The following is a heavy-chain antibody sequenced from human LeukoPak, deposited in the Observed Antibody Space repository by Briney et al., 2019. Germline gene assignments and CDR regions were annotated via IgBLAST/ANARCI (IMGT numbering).Heavy chain of an antibody. D-gene: IGHD6-6*01. CDR3: ARLQNRIAARLGRKGPTSGIDY. CDR2: INHSGST. J-gene: IGHJ4*02. Sequence: SETLSLTCAVYGGSFSGYYWSWIRQPPGKGLEWIGEINHSGSTNYNPSVKSRVTISVDTSKNQFSLKLSSVTAADTAVYYCARLQNRIAARLGRKGPTSGIDYWGQGTLVTVSS. V-gene: IGHV4-34*01. CDR1: GGSFSGYY.